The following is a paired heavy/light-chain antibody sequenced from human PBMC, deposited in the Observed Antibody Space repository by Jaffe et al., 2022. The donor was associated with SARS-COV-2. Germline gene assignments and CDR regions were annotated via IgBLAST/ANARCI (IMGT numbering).Heavy chain of an antibody. CDR3: AREYSGSYSPFQY. CDR1: AVTFSSYG. V-gene: IGHV1-69*01. Sequence: QVQLVQPGAEVRKPGSSVKVSCEASAVTFSSYGFSWVRQAPGQGLEWMGGIITRFDKVNYAQKFRDRVTITADESTSTVYMELRSLRSEDTAVYYCAREYSGSYSPFQYWGQGTLVTVSS. D-gene: IGHD1-26*01. J-gene: IGHJ1*01. CDR2: IITRFDKV.
Light chain of an antibody. CDR1: QSVSSN. Sequence: EIVLTQSPATLSVSPGESVTLSCRASQSVSSNLAWYQQKPGQAPRLVIYGASSRATGMPARFSGSGSGTEFTLTISSLQSEDFAVYYCQQYNGWPMYTFGQGTKLEIK. CDR3: QQYNGWPMYT. J-gene: IGKJ2*01. CDR2: GAS. V-gene: IGKV3-15*01.